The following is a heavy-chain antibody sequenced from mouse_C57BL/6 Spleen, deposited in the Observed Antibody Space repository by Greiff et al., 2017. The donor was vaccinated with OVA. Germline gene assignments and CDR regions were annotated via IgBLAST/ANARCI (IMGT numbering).Heavy chain of an antibody. Sequence: VQLKESGGDLVKPGGSLKLSCAASGFTFSSYGMSWVRQTPDKRLEWVATISSGGSYTYYPDSVKGRFTISRDNAKNTLYLQMSSLKSEDTAMYYCARHSPYDYDGYFDYWGQGTTLTVSS. CDR1: GFTFSSYG. CDR3: ARHSPYDYDGYFDY. CDR2: ISSGGSYT. V-gene: IGHV5-6*01. D-gene: IGHD2-4*01. J-gene: IGHJ2*01.